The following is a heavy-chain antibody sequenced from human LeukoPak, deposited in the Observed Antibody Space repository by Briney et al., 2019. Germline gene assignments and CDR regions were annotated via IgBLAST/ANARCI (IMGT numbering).Heavy chain of an antibody. J-gene: IGHJ4*02. Sequence: GESLKISFKGSGYSFISYWIGWVRQMPGKGLEWMGIIYPGDSDTRYSPSFQGQVTISADKSISTAYLQWSSLKASDTAKYYCARGIESSYSYFDYWGQGTLVTVSS. CDR2: IYPGDSDT. D-gene: IGHD2-2*01. CDR1: GYSFISYW. V-gene: IGHV5-51*01. CDR3: ARGIESSYSYFDY.